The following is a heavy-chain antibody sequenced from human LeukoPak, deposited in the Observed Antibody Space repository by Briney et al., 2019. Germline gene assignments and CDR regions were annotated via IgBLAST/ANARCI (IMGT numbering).Heavy chain of an antibody. CDR1: GFTFSSYA. CDR2: ISGSGGST. V-gene: IGHV3-23*01. Sequence: GGSLRLSCAASGFTFSSYAMSWVRQAPGKGLEWVSAISGSGGSTYYADSVKGRFTISRDNSKNTLYLQMNSLRAEDTAVYYCAKDLTNSITGMTATTNYWGQGTLVTVSS. CDR3: AKDLTNSITGMTATTNY. J-gene: IGHJ4*02. D-gene: IGHD1-20*01.